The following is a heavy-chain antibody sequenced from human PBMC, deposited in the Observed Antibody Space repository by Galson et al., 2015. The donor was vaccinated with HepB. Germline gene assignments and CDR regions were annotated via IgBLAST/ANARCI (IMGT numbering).Heavy chain of an antibody. CDR3: ARGEDGDYGEYGMDV. CDR1: GYTFTSYY. CDR2: INPSGGST. J-gene: IGHJ6*02. Sequence: SCKASGYTFTSYYMHWVRQAPGQGLEWMGIINPSGGSTSYAQKFQGRVTMTRDTSTSTVYMELSSLRSEDTAVYYCARGEDGDYGEYGMDVWGQGTTVTVSS. V-gene: IGHV1-46*01. D-gene: IGHD4-17*01.